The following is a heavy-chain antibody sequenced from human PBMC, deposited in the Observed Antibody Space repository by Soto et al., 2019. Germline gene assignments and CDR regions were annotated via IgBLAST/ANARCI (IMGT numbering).Heavy chain of an antibody. CDR3: AGLSYGSGRFDY. J-gene: IGHJ4*02. V-gene: IGHV1-3*01. Sequence: QVQLVQSGAEVKKPGASVKVSCKASGYTFTSYAMHWVRQAPGQRLEWRGWINAGNGNTKDSQKVQGRVTITRDTSASTAYMELSSLRSEDTAVYYCAGLSYGSGRFDYWGQGTLVTVSS. CDR1: GYTFTSYA. CDR2: INAGNGNT. D-gene: IGHD3-10*01.